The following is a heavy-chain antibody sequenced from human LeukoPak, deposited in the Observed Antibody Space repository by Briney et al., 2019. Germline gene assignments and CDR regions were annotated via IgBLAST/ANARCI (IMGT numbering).Heavy chain of an antibody. CDR2: ISYDGSSK. J-gene: IGHJ4*02. CDR3: AKDFGWELFGGSVDY. Sequence: PGGSLRLSCAASGFTFSNYAMHWVRQAPGKGLEWVAVISYDGSSKYYADSVKGRFTISRDNSKNTLYLQMNSLRAEDTAVYYCAKDFGWELFGGSVDYWGQGTLVTVSS. V-gene: IGHV3-30-3*01. CDR1: GFTFSNYA. D-gene: IGHD1-26*01.